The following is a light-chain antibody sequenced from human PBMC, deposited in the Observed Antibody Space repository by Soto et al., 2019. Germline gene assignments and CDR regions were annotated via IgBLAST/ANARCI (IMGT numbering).Light chain of an antibody. J-gene: IGKJ3*01. CDR1: QTLFYTSSNKNY. CDR3: QQYLSTPFT. Sequence: DIVMTKSPDSLALSLGERATIHCKSSQTLFYTSSNKNYLAWYQQRPVQPPKLLIYWASDRESGVPNRFSGSGSGTDFTLTISGLQAEDVALYYCQQYLSTPFTFGPGTRLDI. CDR2: WAS. V-gene: IGKV4-1*01.